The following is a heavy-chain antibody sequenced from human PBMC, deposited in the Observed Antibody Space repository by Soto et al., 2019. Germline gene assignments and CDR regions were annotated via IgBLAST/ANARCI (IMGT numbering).Heavy chain of an antibody. CDR2: IIPIFGTA. V-gene: IGHV1-69*01. D-gene: IGHD2-15*01. Sequence: QVPLVQSGAEVKKPGSSVKVSCKASGGTFSSYAISWVRQAPGQGLEWMGGIIPIFGTANYAQKFQGRVTITADESTSTAYMELSSLRSEDTAVYYCARAQFYCSGGSCYDYYGMDVWGQGTTVTVSS. CDR3: ARAQFYCSGGSCYDYYGMDV. J-gene: IGHJ6*02. CDR1: GGTFSSYA.